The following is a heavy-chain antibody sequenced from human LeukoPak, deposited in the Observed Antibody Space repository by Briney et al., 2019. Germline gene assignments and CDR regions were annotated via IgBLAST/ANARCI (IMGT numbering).Heavy chain of an antibody. V-gene: IGHV1-69*04. J-gene: IGHJ4*02. Sequence: SVKVSCKASGGTFSSYAISWVRQAPGQGLEWMGRIIPIFGIANSAQKFQGRVTITADKSTSTAYMELSSLRSEDTAVYYCAKESGYSYGYFDCWGQGSLVAVCS. D-gene: IGHD5-18*01. CDR1: GGTFSSYA. CDR2: IIPIFGIA. CDR3: AKESGYSYGYFDC.